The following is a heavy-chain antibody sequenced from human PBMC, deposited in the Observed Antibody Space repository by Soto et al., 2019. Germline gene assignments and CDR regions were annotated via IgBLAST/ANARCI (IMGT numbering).Heavy chain of an antibody. D-gene: IGHD6-13*01. J-gene: IGHJ6*03. CDR1: GFTFSSYA. Sequence: EVQLLESGGGLVQPGGSLRLSCAASGFTFSSYAMSWVRQAPGKGLEWVSAISGSGGSTYYADSVKGRFTISRDNSKNTLYLQMNSLRAEDTAVYYCAKEGVAGTTPYYYYMDVWGKGTTVTVSS. V-gene: IGHV3-23*01. CDR3: AKEGVAGTTPYYYYMDV. CDR2: ISGSGGST.